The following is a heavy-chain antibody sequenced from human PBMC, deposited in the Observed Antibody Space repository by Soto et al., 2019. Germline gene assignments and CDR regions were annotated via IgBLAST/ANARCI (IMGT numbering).Heavy chain of an antibody. Sequence: PSETLSLTCTVSGGSISNYYWSWIRQPPGKGLEWIGFIYNSGTTIYNPSLTSRVTISVNTSQNQFSLRLASVTAADTAVYYCAKDGSSSYLNYFDPWGQGILVTV. CDR3: AKDGSSSYLNYFDP. J-gene: IGHJ5*02. CDR2: IYNSGTT. CDR1: GGSISNYY. V-gene: IGHV4-59*01. D-gene: IGHD6-6*01.